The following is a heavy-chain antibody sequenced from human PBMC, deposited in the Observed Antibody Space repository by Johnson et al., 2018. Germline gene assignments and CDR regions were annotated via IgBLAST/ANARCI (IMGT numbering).Heavy chain of an antibody. CDR2: IWYDGSNK. CDR3: ARRDLDHAFDV. Sequence: QVQLVQSGGGVVQPGRSLRLSCAASGFTFRNYGMHWVRQAPGKGLEWVALIWYDGSNKHYADAVKGRFTISRDNSKNTMSLQMGSLRADDTAVYYCARRDLDHAFDVWGQGTMVTVSS. J-gene: IGHJ3*01. V-gene: IGHV3-33*01. CDR1: GFTFRNYG.